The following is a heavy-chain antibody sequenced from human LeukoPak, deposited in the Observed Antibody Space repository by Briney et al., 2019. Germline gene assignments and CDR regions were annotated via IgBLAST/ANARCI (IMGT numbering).Heavy chain of an antibody. J-gene: IGHJ5*02. CDR1: GGSISNNY. CDR3: ASQTTRNWFDP. CDR2: VYSTGST. Sequence: PSETLSLTCNVSGGSISNNYWTWIRQPPGRGLEWIGYVYSTGSTNYNPSLKSRVTISVDTSKNQFSLQLASVTAADTAVYYCASQTTRNWFDPWGQGTLVTVSS. V-gene: IGHV4-59*01. D-gene: IGHD2-2*01.